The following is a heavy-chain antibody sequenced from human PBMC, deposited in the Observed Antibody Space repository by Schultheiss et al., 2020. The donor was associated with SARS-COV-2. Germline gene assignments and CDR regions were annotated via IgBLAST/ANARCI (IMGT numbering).Heavy chain of an antibody. Sequence: GGSLRLSCAASGFTFSDYYMNWVRQAPGKGLEWVSGISWNSGSIGYADSVKGRFTISRDNSKNTLYLHMNSLRVEDTGLYYCVRGSPLDWYFDLWGRGTLVTVSS. CDR1: GFTFSDYY. V-gene: IGHV3-69-1*02. J-gene: IGHJ2*01. CDR3: VRGSPLDWYFDL. CDR2: ISWNSGSI.